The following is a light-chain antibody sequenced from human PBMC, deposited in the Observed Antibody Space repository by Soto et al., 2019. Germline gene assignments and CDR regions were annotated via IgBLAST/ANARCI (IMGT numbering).Light chain of an antibody. CDR2: GAS. CDR3: QHYDNSPST. J-gene: IGKJ1*01. CDR1: HSISSTY. Sequence: EIVLTQSPGTLSLSPGERATLSCRASHSISSTYLAWYRQKPGQAPILLIYGASSRATGIPDRFSVSGSGTDFTLTIRRLEPEDFAVYYCQHYDNSPSTFGQVTKVDIK. V-gene: IGKV3-20*01.